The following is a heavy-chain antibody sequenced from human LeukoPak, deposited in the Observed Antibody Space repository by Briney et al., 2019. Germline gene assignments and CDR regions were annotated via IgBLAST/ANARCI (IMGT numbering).Heavy chain of an antibody. Sequence: GGPLRLSCAASVFTVSSSYMNWVRQAPGKGLEWVSVIYSGGSTYYADSVKGRFTISRDNSKNTLYLQMNSLRAEDTAVYYCAKGYSSGWVPFDYWGQGTLVTVSS. J-gene: IGHJ4*02. CDR1: VFTVSSSY. D-gene: IGHD6-19*01. V-gene: IGHV3-53*01. CDR2: IYSGGST. CDR3: AKGYSSGWVPFDY.